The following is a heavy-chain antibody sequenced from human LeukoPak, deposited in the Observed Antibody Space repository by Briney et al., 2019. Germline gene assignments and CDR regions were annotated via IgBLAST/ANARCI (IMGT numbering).Heavy chain of an antibody. CDR2: INWNSGRI. V-gene: IGHV3-9*01. CDR1: GFTFSSYW. Sequence: GGSLRLSCAASGFTFSSYWMSWVRQAPGKGLEWVSGINWNSGRIGYSDSVKGRFTISRDNAKSSLYLQMNSLRAEDTALYYCAKSYGDYHCYYTMDVWGQGTTVTVSS. D-gene: IGHD4-17*01. CDR3: AKSYGDYHCYYTMDV. J-gene: IGHJ6*02.